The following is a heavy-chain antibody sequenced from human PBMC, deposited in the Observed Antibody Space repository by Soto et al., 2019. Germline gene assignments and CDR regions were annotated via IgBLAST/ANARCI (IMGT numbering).Heavy chain of an antibody. CDR1: GYSFTSYW. CDR3: ARGGGLAYCGGDCYTAFDY. D-gene: IGHD2-21*02. J-gene: IGHJ4*02. CDR2: IYPGDSDT. V-gene: IGHV5-51*01. Sequence: GESLKISCKGSGYSFTSYWIVWVRQMPGKGLEWMGIIYPGDSDTRYSPSFQGQVTISADKSISTAYLQWSSLKASDTAMYYCARGGGLAYCGGDCYTAFDYWGQGTLVTVSS.